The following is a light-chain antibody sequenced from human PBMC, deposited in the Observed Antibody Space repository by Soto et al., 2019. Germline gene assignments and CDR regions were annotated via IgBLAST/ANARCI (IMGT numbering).Light chain of an antibody. CDR1: QSVSSN. Sequence: EIVMTQSPATLSVSPGERATLSCRASQSVSSNLAWYQQKPGQAPRLLIYGASTRATGIPARFSGSGSGTEFTHTISSLQSEDFAVYYCQQYNNWPPPVTFGQGTKLEIK. CDR2: GAS. V-gene: IGKV3-15*01. J-gene: IGKJ2*01. CDR3: QQYNNWPPPVT.